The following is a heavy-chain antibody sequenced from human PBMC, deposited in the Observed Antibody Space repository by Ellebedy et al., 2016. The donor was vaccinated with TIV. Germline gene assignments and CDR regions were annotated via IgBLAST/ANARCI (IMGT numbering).Heavy chain of an antibody. Sequence: MPSETLSLTCTVSPGSISAYYWSWIHQPPGKGLEWIGYIYYSGSTNSNPSLKSRVTISVDTSKNQFSLKLSSVTAADTAVYYCARGDGDYSRSLYYFDYWGQGTLVTVSS. V-gene: IGHV4-59*01. D-gene: IGHD4-17*01. CDR2: IYYSGST. CDR3: ARGDGDYSRSLYYFDY. J-gene: IGHJ4*02. CDR1: PGSISAYY.